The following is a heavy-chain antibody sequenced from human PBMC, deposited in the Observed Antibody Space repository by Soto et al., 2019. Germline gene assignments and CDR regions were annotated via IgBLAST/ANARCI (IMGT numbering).Heavy chain of an antibody. Sequence: ASVKVSCAASGFTFSSYTMNWVRQAPGKGLEWVSSISSSSSYIYYADSVKGRFTISRDNAKNSLYLQMNGLRAEDTAVYYCASIIMMGGIGESYFDYWGDGTLVTVT. V-gene: IGHV3-21*01. D-gene: IGHD3-16*01. CDR2: ISSSSSYI. J-gene: IGHJ4*03. CDR3: ASIIMMGGIGESYFDY. CDR1: GFTFSSYT.